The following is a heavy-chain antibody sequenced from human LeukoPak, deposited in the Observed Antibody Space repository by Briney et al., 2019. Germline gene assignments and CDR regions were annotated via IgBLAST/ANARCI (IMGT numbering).Heavy chain of an antibody. CDR2: IYYSGST. CDR1: GGSISSYY. CDR3: ARQGNRGGWFDP. D-gene: IGHD6-25*01. V-gene: IGHV4-59*08. J-gene: IGHJ5*02. Sequence: SETLSLTCTVSGGSISSYYWSWIRQPPRKGLEWIGYIYYSGSTNYNPSLKSRVTISVDTSKNQFSLKLSSVTAADTAVYYCARQGNRGGWFDPWGQGTLVTVSS.